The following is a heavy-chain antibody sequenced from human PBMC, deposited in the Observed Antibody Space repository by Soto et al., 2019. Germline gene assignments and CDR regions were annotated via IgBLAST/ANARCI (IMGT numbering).Heavy chain of an antibody. V-gene: IGHV4-39*01. Sequence: PSETLSLTYTVCGGTTISSSYYWGWIRQPPGKGLEWIGSIYYSGSTYYNPSLKSRVTISVDTSKNQFSLKLSSVTAADTTVYYCARHPHWLLSSGSYFRLSWFDPWGQGTLVTVPQ. CDR2: IYYSGST. CDR3: ARHPHWLLSSGSYFRLSWFDP. CDR1: GGTTISSSYY. J-gene: IGHJ5*02. D-gene: IGHD3-10*02.